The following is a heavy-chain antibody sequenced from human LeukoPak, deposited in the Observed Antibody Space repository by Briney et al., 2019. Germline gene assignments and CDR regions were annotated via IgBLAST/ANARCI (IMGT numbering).Heavy chain of an antibody. CDR3: AKDKVHYDSSGPLDY. CDR2: IKEDGSEI. J-gene: IGHJ4*02. D-gene: IGHD3-22*01. CDR1: GFNFSTYW. Sequence: PGGSLRLSCTASGFNFSTYWMTWVRQVPGKGLEWVANIKEDGSEIYYVDAVKGRFSISRDNSKNTLYLQMNSLRAEDTAVYYCAKDKVHYDSSGPLDYWGQGTLVTVSS. V-gene: IGHV3-7*01.